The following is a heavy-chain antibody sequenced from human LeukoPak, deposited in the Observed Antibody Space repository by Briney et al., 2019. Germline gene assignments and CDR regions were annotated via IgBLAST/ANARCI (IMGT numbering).Heavy chain of an antibody. CDR3: AVGAAMVTYYFDY. CDR2: IYYSGRT. Sequence: SQTLSLTCTVSGGSISSGDYYWSWIRQHPGKGLEWLGYIYYSGRTYYNPSLKSRVTISVDTSKNQFSLKLSSVTAADTAVYYCAVGAAMVTYYFDYWGQGTLVTVSS. CDR1: GGSISSGDYY. D-gene: IGHD5-18*01. J-gene: IGHJ4*02. V-gene: IGHV4-30-4*01.